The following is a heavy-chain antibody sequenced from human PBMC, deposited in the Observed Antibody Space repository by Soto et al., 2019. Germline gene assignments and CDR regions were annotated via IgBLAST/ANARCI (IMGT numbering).Heavy chain of an antibody. CDR1: GASISTQS. J-gene: IGHJ4*02. Sequence: QVQLQESGPGLVKPSETLSLTCTASGASISTQSWNWIRQAPGKGLEWIGYLYYSGTTNYNPSLKSRVTISADTSKNQVSLKLTSVTAADTAVYFCARGLSWSPYFESWGQGILVTVSS. D-gene: IGHD3-3*01. V-gene: IGHV4-59*11. CDR2: LYYSGTT. CDR3: ARGLSWSPYFES.